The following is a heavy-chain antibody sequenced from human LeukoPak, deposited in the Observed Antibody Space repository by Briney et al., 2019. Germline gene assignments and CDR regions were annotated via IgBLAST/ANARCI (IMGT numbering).Heavy chain of an antibody. Sequence: PGGSLQISCQGSGFSFTSYWISWVRQLPGKGLEWMGRIDPSDSYTNYSPSFQGHVTISADKSISTAYLQCSSLKASDTSMYYCASGGWYRAVDMWGQGTRVSVSS. V-gene: IGHV5-10-1*01. CDR2: IDPSDSYT. CDR3: ASGGWYRAVDM. CDR1: GFSFTSYW. J-gene: IGHJ3*02. D-gene: IGHD6-19*01.